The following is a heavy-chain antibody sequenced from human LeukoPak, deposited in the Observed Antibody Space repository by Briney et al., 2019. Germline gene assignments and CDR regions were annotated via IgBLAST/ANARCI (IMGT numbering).Heavy chain of an antibody. CDR1: GGSISTYY. CDR3: ATLNYGGKSNDAFDI. CDR2: IYYGGST. J-gene: IGHJ3*02. D-gene: IGHD4-23*01. V-gene: IGHV4-59*01. Sequence: SETLSLTCTVSGGSISTYYWTWIRQPPGKGLEWIGYIYYGGSTNYNPSLKSRVTISADTSKNHFSLKVSAVPAADTAVYYCATLNYGGKSNDAFDIWGQGTMVTVSS.